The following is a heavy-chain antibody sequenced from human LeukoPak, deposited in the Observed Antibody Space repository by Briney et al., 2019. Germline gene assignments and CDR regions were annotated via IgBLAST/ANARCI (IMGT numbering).Heavy chain of an antibody. J-gene: IGHJ5*02. CDR2: IYYSGST. CDR1: GGSISSSSYY. V-gene: IGHV4-39*01. D-gene: IGHD3-22*01. Sequence: SETLSLTCTVPGGSISSSSYYWGWTRQPPGKGLEWIGGIYYSGSTYYNPSLKSRVTISVDTSKNQFSLKLSSVTAADTAVYYCARSWQRSGYLNWFDPWGQGTLVTVSS. CDR3: ARSWQRSGYLNWFDP.